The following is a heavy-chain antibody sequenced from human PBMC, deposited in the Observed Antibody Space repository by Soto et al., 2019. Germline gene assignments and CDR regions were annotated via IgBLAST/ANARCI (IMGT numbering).Heavy chain of an antibody. CDR3: ARDGQQLVLGPVT. Sequence: QVQLQESGPGLVKPSGTLSLTCAVSGGSISSSNWWSWVRQPPGKGLEWIGDSYHSGSTNYNPSLKSRGTISVDKSKNQFSLKLSSVTAADTAVYYCARDGQQLVLGPVTWGQGTLVTVSS. CDR1: GGSISSSNW. J-gene: IGHJ5*02. CDR2: SYHSGST. V-gene: IGHV4-4*02. D-gene: IGHD6-6*01.